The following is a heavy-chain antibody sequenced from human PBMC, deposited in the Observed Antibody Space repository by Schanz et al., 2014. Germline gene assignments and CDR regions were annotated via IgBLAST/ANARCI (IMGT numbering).Heavy chain of an antibody. V-gene: IGHV1-2*06. J-gene: IGHJ6*02. D-gene: IGHD6-19*01. Sequence: QVQLVQSGGEVKKPGASVKVSCKASGYTFRHYGISWLRQAPGQGLEWMGRVSPYSGDTNYAQMFQGRVTMTTDTSISTAYMELSRLTSDDTAVFFCARENTAVAGMPRVMDVWGQGTTVTVTS. CDR3: ARENTAVAGMPRVMDV. CDR2: VSPYSGDT. CDR1: GYTFRHYG.